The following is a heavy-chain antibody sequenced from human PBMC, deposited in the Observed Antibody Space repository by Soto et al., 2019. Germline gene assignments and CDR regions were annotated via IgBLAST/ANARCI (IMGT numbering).Heavy chain of an antibody. CDR2: IYHSGST. CDR1: GGSISSSNW. Sequence: SDTMSLTCAVSGGSISSSNWWSWVRQPPGKGLEWIGEIYHSGSTNYNPSLKSRVTISVDKSKNQFSLKLSSVTAADTAVYYYASGTTDYGMDVWGQGTTVTVSS. D-gene: IGHD4-17*01. CDR3: ASGTTDYGMDV. V-gene: IGHV4-4*02. J-gene: IGHJ6*02.